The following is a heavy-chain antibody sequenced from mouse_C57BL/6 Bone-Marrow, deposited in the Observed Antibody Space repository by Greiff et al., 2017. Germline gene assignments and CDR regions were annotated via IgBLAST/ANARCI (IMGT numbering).Heavy chain of an antibody. Sequence: KQPGAELVKPGASVKMSCKASGYTFTSYWITWVKQRPGQGLEWIGDIYPGSGSTNYNEKFKSKATLTVDTSSSTAYMQLSSLTSEDSAVYYCARPYYSNYWYFDVWGTGTTVTVSS. CDR3: ARPYYSNYWYFDV. CDR1: GYTFTSYW. D-gene: IGHD2-5*01. CDR2: IYPGSGST. J-gene: IGHJ1*03. V-gene: IGHV1-55*01.